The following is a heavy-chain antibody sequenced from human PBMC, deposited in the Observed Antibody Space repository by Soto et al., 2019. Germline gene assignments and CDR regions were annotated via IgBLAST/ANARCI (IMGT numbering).Heavy chain of an antibody. V-gene: IGHV4-4*02. CDR3: VRGGGYDPKVY. J-gene: IGHJ4*02. CDR2: IHQSGST. Sequence: QVQVQESGPGLLKPSGTLSLTCAVSGGSISSIDWWTWVRQPPGKGLEWIGEIHQSGSTHYNPSLQSRVTISVDISKNQLSLSLTSVTAADTAVYYCVRGGGYDPKVYWGQGTQVTVSS. CDR1: GGSISSIDW. D-gene: IGHD5-12*01.